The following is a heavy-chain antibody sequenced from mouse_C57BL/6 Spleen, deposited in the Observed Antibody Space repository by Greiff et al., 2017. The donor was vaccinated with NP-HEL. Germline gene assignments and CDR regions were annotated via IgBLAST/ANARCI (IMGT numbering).Heavy chain of an antibody. CDR2: IHPNSGST. CDR1: GYTFTSYW. CDR3: ARCSYGNYAMDY. Sequence: VQLQQSGAELVKPGASVKLSCKASGYTFTSYWMHWVKQRPGQGLEWIGMIHPNSGSTNYNEKFKSKATLTVDKSSSTAYMQLSSLTSEDSAVYYCARCSYGNYAMDYWGQGTSVTVSS. V-gene: IGHV1-64*01. J-gene: IGHJ4*01. D-gene: IGHD2-1*01.